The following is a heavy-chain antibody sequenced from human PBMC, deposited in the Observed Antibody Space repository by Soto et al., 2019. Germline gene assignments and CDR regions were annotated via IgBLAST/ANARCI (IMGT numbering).Heavy chain of an antibody. D-gene: IGHD1-1*01. J-gene: IGHJ4*02. Sequence: GGSLRLSCAGSGFTFGNYWMSWVRQAPGKGLEWVASVRGDGSVKYYVDSVRGRFTISRDNAKNSLFLQMNSLRAEDTAVYYCTRNEGWGQGTLVTVSS. CDR1: GFTFGNYW. CDR2: VRGDGSVK. CDR3: TRNEG. V-gene: IGHV3-7*01.